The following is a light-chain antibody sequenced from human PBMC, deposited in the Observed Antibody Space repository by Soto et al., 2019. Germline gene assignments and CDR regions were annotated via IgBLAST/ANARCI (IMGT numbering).Light chain of an antibody. V-gene: IGLV1-51*01. CDR2: DNN. J-gene: IGLJ2*01. CDR3: GTWDSLLSAVV. CDR1: SSNIGNNY. Sequence: QSVLTQPPSVSAAPGQKVPISCSGSSSNIGNNYVSWYQHFPGTAPKLLIYDNNKRPSGIPDRFSGSKSGTSATLGITGLQTGDEADYYCGTWDSLLSAVVFGGGTKLTVL.